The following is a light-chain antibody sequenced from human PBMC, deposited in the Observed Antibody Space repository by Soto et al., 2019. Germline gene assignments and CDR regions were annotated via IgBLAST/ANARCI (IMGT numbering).Light chain of an antibody. J-gene: IGKJ4*01. CDR3: QQHYSAPLT. Sequence: IVLTQSPDSLAVSLGERATINCKSSQSVLSSSNNKNYLSWHQHKPGQPPKLLISWASTRESGVPDRFSGSGSGTDFTLTISSLQAEDVAVYYCQQHYSAPLTFGGGTKVDI. CDR2: WAS. V-gene: IGKV4-1*01. CDR1: QSVLSSSNNKNY.